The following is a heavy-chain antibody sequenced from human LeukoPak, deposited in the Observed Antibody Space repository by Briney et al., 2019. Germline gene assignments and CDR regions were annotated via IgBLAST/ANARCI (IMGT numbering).Heavy chain of an antibody. Sequence: GGSLRLSCAGYGITLSELWMNWVRQVPGKGLEWGANIKQDGSEKKYVDSVKGRFTISRDNAKNSVYLQINSLRVDDTAVYYCVGGYGWLPDYWGQGALVTVSS. CDR1: GITLSELW. J-gene: IGHJ4*02. V-gene: IGHV3-7*04. CDR2: IKQDGSEK. D-gene: IGHD6-19*01. CDR3: VGGYGWLPDY.